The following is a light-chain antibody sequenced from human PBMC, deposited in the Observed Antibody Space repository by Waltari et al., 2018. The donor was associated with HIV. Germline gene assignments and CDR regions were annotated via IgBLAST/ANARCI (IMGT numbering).Light chain of an antibody. CDR3: QQSYSTPYT. Sequence: IQMTQSPSSLSASVGYSVTITCRAIQSISSYLNWYQQKPGKAPKLLIYAASSLQSGVPSRFSGSGSGTDFTLTISSLQPEDFATYYCQQSYSTPYTFGQGTKLEIK. CDR2: AAS. V-gene: IGKV1-39*01. J-gene: IGKJ2*01. CDR1: QSISSY.